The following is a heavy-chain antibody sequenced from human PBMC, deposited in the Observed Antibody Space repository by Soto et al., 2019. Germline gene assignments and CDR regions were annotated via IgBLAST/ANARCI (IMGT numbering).Heavy chain of an antibody. V-gene: IGHV1-3*01. CDR2: TNAGNGNT. D-gene: IGHD6-19*01. CDR1: GYTFTSYA. CDR3: ARDREAVAGMGWFDP. J-gene: IGHJ5*02. Sequence: QVQLVQSGAEVKKPGASVKVSCKASGYTFTSYAMHWVRQAPGQRLEWMGWTNAGNGNTKYSQKFQGRVTITRDTSASTAYMELSSLRSEDTAVYYCARDREAVAGMGWFDPWGQGTLVTVSS.